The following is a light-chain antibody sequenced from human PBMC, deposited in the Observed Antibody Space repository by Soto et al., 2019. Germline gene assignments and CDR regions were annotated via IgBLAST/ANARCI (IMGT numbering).Light chain of an antibody. Sequence: QSLLTQPASVSCSPGLSLAIPSPETSSDLCRYNSVPWYQQHPGKAPKLMIYDVSNRPSGVSNRFSGSKSGNTASLTISGLQAEDEGDYYCSSYTTGGSYVFGTGTKVTVL. CDR1: SSDLCRYNS. CDR2: DVS. J-gene: IGLJ1*01. CDR3: SSYTTGGSYV. V-gene: IGLV2-14*01.